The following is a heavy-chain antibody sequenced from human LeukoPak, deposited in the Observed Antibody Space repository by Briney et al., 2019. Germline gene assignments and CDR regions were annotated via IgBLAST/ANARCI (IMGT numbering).Heavy chain of an antibody. CDR2: IYYSGST. D-gene: IGHD6-19*01. CDR3: ARGKAYSSGWPYWYFDL. V-gene: IGHV4-59*01. J-gene: IGHJ2*01. Sequence: SETLSLTCTVSGGSISSYYWSGIRQPPGKGLEWIGYIYYSGSTNYNPSLKSRVTISVDTSKNQFSLKLSSVTAADTAVYYCARGKAYSSGWPYWYFDLWGRGTLVTVSS. CDR1: GGSISSYY.